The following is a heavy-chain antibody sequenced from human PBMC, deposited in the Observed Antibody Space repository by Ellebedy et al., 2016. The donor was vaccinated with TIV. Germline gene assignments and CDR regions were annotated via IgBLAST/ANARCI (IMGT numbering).Heavy chain of an antibody. CDR1: GFTFGDYA. J-gene: IGHJ6*02. D-gene: IGHD6-13*01. CDR2: IRSKAYGGTT. CDR3: TRDLTILAAAGTGIYYYTMDV. Sequence: GGSLRLSXTASGFTFGDYAMSWVRQAPGKGLEWVSSIRSKAYGGTTEYAASVKGRFTISRDDSKSIAYLQMNSLKAEDTAVYYCTRDLTILAAAGTGIYYYTMDVWGQGTTVTVSS. V-gene: IGHV3-49*04.